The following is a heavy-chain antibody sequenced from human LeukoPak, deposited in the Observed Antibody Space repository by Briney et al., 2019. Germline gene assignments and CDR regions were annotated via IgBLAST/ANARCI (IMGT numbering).Heavy chain of an antibody. D-gene: IGHD3-10*01. Sequence: GGSLRLSCAASGFNFSDYYMSWIRQAPGKGLEWISYISISSSTIYYADSVKGRFTISRDNAKNSLYLQMNSLRADDTAVYYCVRDLTYYGLDLWGQGSLVTVSS. CDR3: VRDLTYYGLDL. J-gene: IGHJ5*02. CDR1: GFNFSDYY. V-gene: IGHV3-11*01. CDR2: ISISSSTI.